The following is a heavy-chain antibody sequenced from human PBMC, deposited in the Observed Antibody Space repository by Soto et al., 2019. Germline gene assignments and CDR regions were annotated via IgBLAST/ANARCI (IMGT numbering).Heavy chain of an antibody. D-gene: IGHD3-22*01. CDR3: ARGWGYDSNDYYYAY. CDR1: GGTFSRHA. J-gene: IGHJ4*02. V-gene: IGHV1-69*01. CDR2: IIPIFGTA. Sequence: QVPLVQSGAEVRKPGSSVKVSCKASGGTFSRHAISWVRQAAGQGLEWMGGIIPIFGTANHAQKFQGRVTIIADESTNTVYMELSSLRSEDTAMYYCARGWGYDSNDYYYAYWGQGTLVIVSS.